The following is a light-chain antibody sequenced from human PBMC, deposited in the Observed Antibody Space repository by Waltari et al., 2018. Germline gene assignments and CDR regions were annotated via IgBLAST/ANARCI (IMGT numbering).Light chain of an antibody. Sequence: QSALTQPPSASGSPGQSVTISCTGTSNDVGHFYYVSWFQQHPGKGPKLMILEVTKRPAGVPDRFSGSKSGNTASLTVSGLQAEDEADYYCSSYADNNIVIFGGGTKLTVL. CDR3: SSYADNNIVI. CDR1: SNDVGHFYY. J-gene: IGLJ2*01. CDR2: EVT. V-gene: IGLV2-8*01.